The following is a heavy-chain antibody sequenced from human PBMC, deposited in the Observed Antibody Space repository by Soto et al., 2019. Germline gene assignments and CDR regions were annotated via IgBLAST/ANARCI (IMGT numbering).Heavy chain of an antibody. CDR2: INAYNGNT. CDR3: ARVDYVSGGAFDI. J-gene: IGHJ3*02. D-gene: IGHD4-17*01. Sequence: ASVKVSCKASGYTFTSYAMHWVRQAPGQRLEWMGWINAYNGNTKYSQKLQGRVTMTTDTSTSTAYMELRSLRSDDTAVYYCARVDYVSGGAFDIWGQGTMVTVSS. CDR1: GYTFTSYA. V-gene: IGHV1-3*01.